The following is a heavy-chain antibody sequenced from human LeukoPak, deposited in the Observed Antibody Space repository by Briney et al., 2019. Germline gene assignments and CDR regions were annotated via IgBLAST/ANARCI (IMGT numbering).Heavy chain of an antibody. CDR1: GDSISSSSYY. CDR3: ARDPPEGYFDY. Sequence: SETLSLTCTVSGDSISSSSYYWGWIRQPPGKGLEWIGSIYYSGSTYYNPSLKSRVTISVDTSKNQFSLKLSSVTAADTAVYYCARDPPEGYFDYWGQGTLVTVSS. CDR2: IYYSGST. J-gene: IGHJ4*02. V-gene: IGHV4-39*07.